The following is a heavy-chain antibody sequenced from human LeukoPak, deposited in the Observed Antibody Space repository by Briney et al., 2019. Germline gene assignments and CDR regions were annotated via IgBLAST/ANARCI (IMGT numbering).Heavy chain of an antibody. CDR1: GFTFSSYA. CDR2: ISRSGGST. CDR3: AKEPTFGVVTQFDY. J-gene: IGHJ4*02. D-gene: IGHD3-3*01. Sequence: GGSLRLSCAASGFTFSSYAVSWVRQAPGKGLEWVSAISRSGGSTYYADSVKGRFTISRDNSKNTLYLQMNSLRAEDTAVYYCAKEPTFGVVTQFDYWGQGTLVTVSS. V-gene: IGHV3-23*01.